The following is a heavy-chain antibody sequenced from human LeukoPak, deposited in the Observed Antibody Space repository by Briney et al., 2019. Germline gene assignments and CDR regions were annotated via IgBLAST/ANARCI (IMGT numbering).Heavy chain of an antibody. CDR2: IYYSGST. J-gene: IGHJ6*03. CDR3: ASQAVYSSGWPPRDYYYMDV. Sequence: SETLSLTCTVSGGSISSYYWSWIRQPPGKGLEWIGYIYYSGSTNYNSSLKSRVTISVDTSKNQFSLKLSSVTAADTAAYYCASQAVYSSGWPPRDYYYMDVWGKGTTVTVSS. CDR1: GGSISSYY. D-gene: IGHD6-19*01. V-gene: IGHV4-59*01.